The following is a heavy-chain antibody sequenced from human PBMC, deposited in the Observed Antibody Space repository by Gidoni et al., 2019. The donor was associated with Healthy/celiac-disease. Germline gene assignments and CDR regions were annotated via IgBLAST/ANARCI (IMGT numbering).Heavy chain of an antibody. D-gene: IGHD5-18*01. Sequence: QVQLVQSGAEVKQPGASVKVSCKAYGYTFISYGISWVRQDSGQGLEGMGWISAYNGNTNYAQKLQGRVTMTTDKATSTAYMELRSLRSDYTAVYYCARVHPYSYGSGEGDYWGQGTLVTVSS. CDR2: ISAYNGNT. CDR3: ARVHPYSYGSGEGDY. CDR1: GYTFISYG. J-gene: IGHJ4*02. V-gene: IGHV1-18*01.